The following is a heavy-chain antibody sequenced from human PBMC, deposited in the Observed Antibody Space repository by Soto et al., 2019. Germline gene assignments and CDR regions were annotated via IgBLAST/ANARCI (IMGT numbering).Heavy chain of an antibody. Sequence: PGGSLRLSCAASGFTFSSYWMSWVRQAPGKGLEWVANIKQDGSEKYYVDSVKGRFTISRDNAKNSLYLQMNSLRAEDTAVYYCAREGAESSWYLDYYYYGMDVWGQGTTVTVSS. V-gene: IGHV3-7*01. CDR3: AREGAESSWYLDYYYYGMDV. CDR1: GFTFSSYW. D-gene: IGHD6-13*01. J-gene: IGHJ6*02. CDR2: IKQDGSEK.